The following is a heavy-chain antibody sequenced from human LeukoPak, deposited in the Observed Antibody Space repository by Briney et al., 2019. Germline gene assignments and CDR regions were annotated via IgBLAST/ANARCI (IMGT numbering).Heavy chain of an antibody. Sequence: ASVKVSCKASGYTFTDYYMHWVRQAPGQGLEWMGWINPNSGGTNYAQKFQGRVTMTRDTSISTAYMELSRLRSDDTAVYYCARESPYSGSSQTDPNFDYWGQGTLVTVSS. D-gene: IGHD1-26*01. CDR3: ARESPYSGSSQTDPNFDY. V-gene: IGHV1-2*02. CDR2: INPNSGGT. CDR1: GYTFTDYY. J-gene: IGHJ4*02.